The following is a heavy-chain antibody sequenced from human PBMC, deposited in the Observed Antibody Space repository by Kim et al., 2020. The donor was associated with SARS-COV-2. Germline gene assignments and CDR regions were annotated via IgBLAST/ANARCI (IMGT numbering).Heavy chain of an antibody. V-gene: IGHV1-69*13. Sequence: SVKVSCKASGGTFSSYAISWVRQAPGQGLEWMGGIIPIFGTANYAQKFQGRVTITADESTSTAYMELSSLRSEDTAVYYCARVPGIAAAGSFDYWGQGTLVTVSS. D-gene: IGHD6-13*01. CDR1: GGTFSSYA. CDR2: IIPIFGTA. J-gene: IGHJ4*02. CDR3: ARVPGIAAAGSFDY.